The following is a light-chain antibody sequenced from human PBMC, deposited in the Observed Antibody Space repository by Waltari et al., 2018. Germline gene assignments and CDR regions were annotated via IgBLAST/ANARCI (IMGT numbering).Light chain of an antibody. Sequence: LVLTQSPSASASLGASVKLTCTLSSGYSSNVIAWLQQQPGKGPQYLMKVNSDGSHRKGEEIPDRLSASNSGTEYYLTISSLQSEDEADYYCQTGGHGTWVFGGGTKLTVL. CDR1: SGYSSNV. V-gene: IGLV4-69*01. CDR2: VNSDGSH. J-gene: IGLJ3*02. CDR3: QTGGHGTWV.